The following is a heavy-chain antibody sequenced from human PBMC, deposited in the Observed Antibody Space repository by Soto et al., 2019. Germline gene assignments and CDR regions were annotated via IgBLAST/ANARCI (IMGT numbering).Heavy chain of an antibody. CDR3: AKSTGGTANDMDV. Sequence: EVQLVESGGGLVQPGKSLRLSCDASGFTFDDYAMHWVRQAPGKGLEWVSGISWKSSSIGYADSVKGRFTISRDNAKNSLYLQMNSLTAEDTALYYCAKSTGGTANDMDVWGQGTTVIVSS. CDR1: GFTFDDYA. J-gene: IGHJ6*02. D-gene: IGHD2-8*02. V-gene: IGHV3-9*01. CDR2: ISWKSSSI.